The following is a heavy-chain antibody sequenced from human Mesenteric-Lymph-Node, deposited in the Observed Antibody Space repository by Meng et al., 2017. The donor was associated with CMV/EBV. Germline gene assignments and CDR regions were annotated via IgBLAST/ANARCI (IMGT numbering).Heavy chain of an antibody. CDR3: RADYRTYYYYGMDV. J-gene: IGHJ6*02. D-gene: IGHD4-11*01. V-gene: IGHV3-73*01. Sequence: GESLKISCAASRFTLSGSPLHWVRQASGKGLEWVGHIRSNGNTYATVYAASVKGRFTISRDDSKNTAYLQMNSLKTEGTAVYYCRADYRTYYYYGMDVWGQGTTVTVSS. CDR1: RFTLSGSP. CDR2: IRSNGNTYAT.